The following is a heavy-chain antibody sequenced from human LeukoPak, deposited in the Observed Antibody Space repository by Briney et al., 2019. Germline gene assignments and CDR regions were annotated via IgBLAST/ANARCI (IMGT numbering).Heavy chain of an antibody. CDR2: IYYSGST. Sequence: PSETLSLTCAVYGGSFSGYYWSWIRQPPGKGLEWIGYIYYSGSTNYNPSLKSRVTISVDTSKNQFSLKLSSVTAADTAVYYCARVQSLSALDYWGQGTLVTVSS. V-gene: IGHV4-59*01. D-gene: IGHD3-16*02. CDR1: GGSFSGYY. CDR3: ARVQSLSALDY. J-gene: IGHJ4*02.